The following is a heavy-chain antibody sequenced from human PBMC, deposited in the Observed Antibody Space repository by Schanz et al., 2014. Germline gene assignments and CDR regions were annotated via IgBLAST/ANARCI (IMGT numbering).Heavy chain of an antibody. CDR1: GFTFSSYG. CDR2: ISFDGRNT. J-gene: IGHJ4*02. V-gene: IGHV3-33*05. D-gene: IGHD4-17*01. Sequence: VQLVESGGGLVQPGRSLRLSCAASGFTFSSYGMHWVRQAPGKGLEWVGFISFDGRNTGYAHSVKGRFTISRDNSKNTLYLQVNSLRAEDTAVYYCVRDLGGDQTDYWGQGTLVTVSS. CDR3: VRDLGGDQTDY.